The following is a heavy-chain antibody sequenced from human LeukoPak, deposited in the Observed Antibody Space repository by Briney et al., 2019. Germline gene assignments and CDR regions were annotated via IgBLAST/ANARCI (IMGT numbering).Heavy chain of an antibody. CDR1: GFSFSREA. J-gene: IGHJ4*02. V-gene: IGHV3-7*01. D-gene: IGHD5-12*01. CDR3: ARRGYSGYDSYFTDY. CDR2: IKQDGSEK. Sequence: GGSLRRSCESSGFSFSREARTWVRRAPGKGLEWVANIKQDGSEKYYVDSVKGRFTISRGNAKNSLYLQMNSLRAEDTAVYYCARRGYSGYDSYFTDYWGQGTLVTVSS.